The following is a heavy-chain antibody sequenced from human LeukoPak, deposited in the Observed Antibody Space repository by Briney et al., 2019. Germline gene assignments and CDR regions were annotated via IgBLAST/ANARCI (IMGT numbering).Heavy chain of an antibody. CDR1: GFTFSSYA. J-gene: IGHJ4*02. CDR3: ARYCSNGVCSDY. Sequence: GGSLRLSCAASGFTFSSYAMHWVRQAPGKGLEWVAVISYDGSNKYYADSVKGRFTISRDNSKNTLYLQTNSLRAEDTAVYYCARYCSNGVCSDYWGQGTLVTVSS. V-gene: IGHV3-30-3*01. D-gene: IGHD2-8*01. CDR2: ISYDGSNK.